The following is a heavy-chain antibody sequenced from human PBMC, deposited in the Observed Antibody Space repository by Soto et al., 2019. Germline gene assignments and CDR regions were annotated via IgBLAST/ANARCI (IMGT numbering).Heavy chain of an antibody. Sequence: ASVKVSCKASGYTFTSYGINWVRQATGQGLEWMGWMNPNSGNTGYAQKFQGRVTMTRNTSISTAYMELSSLRSEDTAVYYCAREYYYDSSGYYRDAFDIWGQGTMVTVSS. D-gene: IGHD3-22*01. V-gene: IGHV1-8*01. J-gene: IGHJ3*02. CDR2: MNPNSGNT. CDR1: GYTFTSYG. CDR3: AREYYYDSSGYYRDAFDI.